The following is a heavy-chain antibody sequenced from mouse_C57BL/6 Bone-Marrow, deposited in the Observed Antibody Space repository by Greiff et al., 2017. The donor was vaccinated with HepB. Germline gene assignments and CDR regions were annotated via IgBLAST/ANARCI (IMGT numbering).Heavy chain of an antibody. CDR2: IYPGSGST. J-gene: IGHJ2*01. Sequence: VQLQQPGAELVKPGASVKMSCKASGYTFTSYWITWVKQRPGQGLEWIGDIYPGSGSTNYNEKFKSKATLTVDTSSSTAYMQLSSLTSEDSAVYYCASYSLPITAVVLDYWGQGTTLTVSS. CDR1: GYTFTSYW. D-gene: IGHD1-1*01. V-gene: IGHV1-55*01. CDR3: ASYSLPITAVVLDY.